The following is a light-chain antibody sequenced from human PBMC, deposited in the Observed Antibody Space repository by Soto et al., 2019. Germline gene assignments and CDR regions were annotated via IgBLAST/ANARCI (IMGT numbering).Light chain of an antibody. Sequence: AIQLTQSPSSLSASVGDRVTITCRASEAIRSALGWYQQKPGKVPKLLIYAASILQSGVPSRFSGSGSGTDFTLTISSLQPEDFAPYYCLLDFRYFWAFGQGTKV. CDR3: LLDFRYFWA. V-gene: IGKV1-6*01. J-gene: IGKJ1*01. CDR2: AAS. CDR1: EAIRSA.